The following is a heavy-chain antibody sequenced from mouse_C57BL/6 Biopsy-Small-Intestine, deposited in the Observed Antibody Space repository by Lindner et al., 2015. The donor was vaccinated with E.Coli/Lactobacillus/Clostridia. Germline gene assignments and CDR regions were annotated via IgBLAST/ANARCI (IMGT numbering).Heavy chain of an antibody. CDR1: GYTFTEYT. J-gene: IGHJ3*01. D-gene: IGHD3-1*01. Sequence: VQLQESGAELVKPGASVKLSCKASGYTFTEYTIHWVKQRSGQGLEWIGWFYPGSGSMKFNEKFKDKAILTADKSTSTVYMELTRLTSEDSAVYFCARDVNSSASFAYWGQGTLVTVSA. CDR2: FYPGSGSM. CDR3: ARDVNSSASFAY. V-gene: IGHV1-62-2*01.